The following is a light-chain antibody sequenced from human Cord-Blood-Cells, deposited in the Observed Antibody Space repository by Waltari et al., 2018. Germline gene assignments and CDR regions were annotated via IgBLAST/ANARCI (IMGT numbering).Light chain of an antibody. V-gene: IGLV2-14*01. CDR1: SRDVGGYNY. CDR2: DVS. J-gene: IGLJ2*01. Sequence: SALTQPASVSGSPGQSITISCTRTSRDVGGYNYGSWYQQHPGKAPKPMIYDVSNRPSGVSNRFSGSKSGNTASLTISGLQAEDEADYYCSSYTSSSTLVFGGGTKLTVL. CDR3: SSYTSSSTLV.